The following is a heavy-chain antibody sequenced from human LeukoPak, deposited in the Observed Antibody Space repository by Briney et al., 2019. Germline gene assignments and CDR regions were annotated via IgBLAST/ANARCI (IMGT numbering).Heavy chain of an antibody. CDR3: ARAPGYGAAYYFDY. V-gene: IGHV3-30*04. J-gene: IGHJ4*02. Sequence: GGSLRLSCAATGFTFSNFAMHWVRQAPGKGLEWVAVVSYDGSYKYYADSVKGRFTISRDNSKNTLYLQMNSLRAEDTAVYYCARAPGYGAAYYFDYWGQGTLVTVSS. D-gene: IGHD1-1*01. CDR1: GFTFSNFA. CDR2: VSYDGSYK.